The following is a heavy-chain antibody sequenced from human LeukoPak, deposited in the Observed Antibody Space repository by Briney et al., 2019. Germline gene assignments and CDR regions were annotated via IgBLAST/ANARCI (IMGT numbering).Heavy chain of an antibody. CDR2: ISTYTGNT. CDR1: GYTFTSYA. CDR3: ARVLVVSSDAFDI. J-gene: IGHJ3*02. V-gene: IGHV1-18*01. Sequence: ASVKVSCKTSGYTFTSYAISWVRQAPGQGLECMGWISTYTGNTDYAQKLQGRVTMTTDTSTSTAYMELRSLSSDDTAVYYCARVLVVSSDAFDIWGQGTMVTASS. D-gene: IGHD3-22*01.